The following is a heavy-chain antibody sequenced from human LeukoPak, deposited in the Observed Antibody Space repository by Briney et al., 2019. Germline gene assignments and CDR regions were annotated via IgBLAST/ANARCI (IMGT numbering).Heavy chain of an antibody. Sequence: KPGGSLRLSCAASGFTFSSYSMNWVRQAPGKGLEWVSSISSSSSYIYYADSEKGRITISRDNAKNSLYLQMNSLRAEDTAVYYCASINMVRWDWGQGTLVTVSS. CDR2: ISSSSSYI. J-gene: IGHJ4*02. D-gene: IGHD3-10*01. CDR1: GFTFSSYS. V-gene: IGHV3-21*01. CDR3: ASINMVRWD.